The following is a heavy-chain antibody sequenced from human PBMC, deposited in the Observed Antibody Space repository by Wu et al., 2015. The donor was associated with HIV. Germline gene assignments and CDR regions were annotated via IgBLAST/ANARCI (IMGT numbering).Heavy chain of an antibody. CDR2: IVVGSGNT. D-gene: IGHD1-20*01. CDR1: GFTFTSSA. V-gene: IGHV1-58*02. CDR3: AAGIVTGTHDSYYYMDV. J-gene: IGHJ6*03. Sequence: QMQLVQSGPEVKKPGTSVKFSCKASGFTFTSSAMQWVRQARGQRLEWIGWIVVGSGNTNYAQKFQERVTITRDMSTSTAYMELSSLRSEDTAVYYCAAGIVTGTHDSYYYMDVWGKGTTVTVSS.